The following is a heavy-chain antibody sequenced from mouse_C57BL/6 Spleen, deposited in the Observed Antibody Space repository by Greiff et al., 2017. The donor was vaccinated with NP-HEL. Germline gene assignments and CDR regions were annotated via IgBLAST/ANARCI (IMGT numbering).Heavy chain of an antibody. V-gene: IGHV1-81*01. Sequence: QVQLKESGAELARPGASVKLSCKASGYTFTSYGISWVKQRTGQGLEWIGEIYPRSGNTYYNEKFKGKATLTADKSSSTAYMDLRSLTSEDSAVYFCASNYYGSSFFAYWGQGTLVTVSA. J-gene: IGHJ3*01. D-gene: IGHD1-1*01. CDR2: IYPRSGNT. CDR1: GYTFTSYG. CDR3: ASNYYGSSFFAY.